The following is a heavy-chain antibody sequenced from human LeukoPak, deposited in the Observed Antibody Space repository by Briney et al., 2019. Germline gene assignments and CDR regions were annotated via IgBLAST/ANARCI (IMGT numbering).Heavy chain of an antibody. J-gene: IGHJ4*02. CDR1: GGAVTSTSW. CDR2: VHLDGRT. CDR3: AREGGFYRPLDY. D-gene: IGHD3-3*01. V-gene: IGHV4-4*02. Sequence: SETQSLTCDVSGGAVTSTSWWTWVRQPPGKGLEWIGGVHLDGRTNYNPSLKSRLIMSVDLPENHISLKLTSVTAADTAVYYCAREGGFYRPLDYSGQGTLVTVSS.